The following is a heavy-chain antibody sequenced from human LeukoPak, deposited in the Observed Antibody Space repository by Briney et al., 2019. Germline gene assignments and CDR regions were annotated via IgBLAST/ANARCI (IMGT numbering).Heavy chain of an antibody. CDR3: ARDAAAGTYWYFDL. CDR2: ISSSSSTI. V-gene: IGHV3-48*02. J-gene: IGHJ2*01. D-gene: IGHD6-13*01. Sequence: PGESLRLSCAASGFIFNRYSMNWVRQAPGKGLEWVSYISSSSSTIYYADSVKGRLSISRDNAKNSLYLQMNSLRDEDTAVYYCARDAAAGTYWYFDLWGRGTLVTVSS. CDR1: GFIFNRYS.